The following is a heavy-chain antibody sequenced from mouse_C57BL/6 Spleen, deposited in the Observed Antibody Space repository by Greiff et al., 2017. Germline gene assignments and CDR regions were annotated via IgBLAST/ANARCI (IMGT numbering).Heavy chain of an antibody. CDR3: ARNPFYDGYSYYAMDY. D-gene: IGHD2-3*01. CDR1: GYTFTSYW. Sequence: QVHVKQPGAELVRPGSSVKLSCKASGYTFTSYWMDWVKQRPGQGLEWIGNIYPSDSETHYNQKFKDKAPLTVDKSSSTAYMQLSSLTSEDSAVYYCARNPFYDGYSYYAMDYWGQGTSVTVSS. V-gene: IGHV1-61*01. J-gene: IGHJ4*01. CDR2: IYPSDSET.